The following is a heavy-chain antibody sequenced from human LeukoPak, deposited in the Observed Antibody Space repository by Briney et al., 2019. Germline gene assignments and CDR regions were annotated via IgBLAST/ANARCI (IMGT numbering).Heavy chain of an antibody. CDR2: IIPIFGTA. CDR3: ASKILGYYYGSYLPDYYGMDV. V-gene: IGHV1-69*01. J-gene: IGHJ6*02. D-gene: IGHD3-10*01. CDR1: GGTFSSYA. Sequence: GSSVKVSCKASGGTFSSYAISWVRQVPGQGLEWMGGIIPIFGTANYAQKFQGRVTITADESTSTAYMELSSLRSEDTVVYYCASKILGYYYGSYLPDYYGMDVWGQGTTVTVSS.